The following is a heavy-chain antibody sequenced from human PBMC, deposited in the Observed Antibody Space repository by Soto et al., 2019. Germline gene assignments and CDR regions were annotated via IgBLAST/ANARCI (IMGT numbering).Heavy chain of an antibody. CDR2: IYYSGST. CDR3: ARDRYYYYSSGYYEAYLDY. Sequence: SETLSLTCTVSGGSISSGGYYWSWIRQHPGKGLEWIGYIYYSGSTYYNPSLKSRVTISVDTSKNQFSLKLSSVTAADTAVYYCARDRYYYYSSGYYEAYLDYWGQGTLVTVSS. J-gene: IGHJ4*02. D-gene: IGHD3-22*01. V-gene: IGHV4-31*03. CDR1: GGSISSGGYY.